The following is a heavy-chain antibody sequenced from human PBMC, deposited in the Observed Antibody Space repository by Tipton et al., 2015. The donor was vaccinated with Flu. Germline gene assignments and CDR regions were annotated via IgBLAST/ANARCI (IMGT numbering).Heavy chain of an antibody. Sequence: TLSLTCAVSGYSVTSGYYWGWIRQPPGKGMAWIGSISHSGRTYYKPYLKSRVTVSLDTSNNQFSLNLRFVTAADTAMYYCARSTYYYGSGTSDFWGQGALITVTS. J-gene: IGHJ4*02. V-gene: IGHV4-38-2*01. CDR1: GYSVTSGYY. CDR3: ARSTYYYGSGTSDF. CDR2: ISHSGRT. D-gene: IGHD3-10*01.